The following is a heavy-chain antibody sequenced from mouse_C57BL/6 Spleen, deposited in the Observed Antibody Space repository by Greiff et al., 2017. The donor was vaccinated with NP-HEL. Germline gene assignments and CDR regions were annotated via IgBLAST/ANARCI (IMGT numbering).Heavy chain of an antibody. V-gene: IGHV1-55*01. CDR3: ARGGDYYGSSLYAMDY. CDR1: GYTFTSYW. CDR2: IYPGSGST. Sequence: QVQLQQPGAELVKPGASVKMSCKASGYTFTSYWITWVKQRPGQGLEWIGDIYPGSGSTNYNEKFKSKATLTVYTSSSTAYMQLSSLTSEDSAVYYCARGGDYYGSSLYAMDYWGQGTSVTVSS. J-gene: IGHJ4*01. D-gene: IGHD1-1*01.